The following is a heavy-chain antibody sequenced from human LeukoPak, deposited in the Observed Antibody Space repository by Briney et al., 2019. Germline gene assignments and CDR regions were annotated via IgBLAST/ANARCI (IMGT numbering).Heavy chain of an antibody. CDR1: GYSFTSYW. CDR3: ARQARGTMVRGVIRRTGYYYMDV. J-gene: IGHJ6*03. D-gene: IGHD3-10*01. Sequence: GESLKISCKGSGYSFTSYWIGWVRQMPGKGLEWMGIIYPGDSDTRYSPSFQGQVTISADKSISTAYLQWSSLKASDTAMYYCARQARGTMVRGVIRRTGYYYMDVWGKGTTVTVSS. V-gene: IGHV5-51*01. CDR2: IYPGDSDT.